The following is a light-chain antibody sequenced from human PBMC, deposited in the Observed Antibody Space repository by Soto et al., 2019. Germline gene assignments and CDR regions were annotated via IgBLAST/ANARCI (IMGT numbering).Light chain of an antibody. V-gene: IGKV3-20*01. J-gene: IGKJ1*01. Sequence: ESVLTQSPGTLSLSRGERATLSCRASQSVGSSYLAWYQQKPGQAPRLLIFGASSRAAGIPDRFSGSGSGTDFTLTISRLEPGDFAVYYCQQYGGSPGTFGQGTKVEIK. CDR1: QSVGSSY. CDR3: QQYGGSPGT. CDR2: GAS.